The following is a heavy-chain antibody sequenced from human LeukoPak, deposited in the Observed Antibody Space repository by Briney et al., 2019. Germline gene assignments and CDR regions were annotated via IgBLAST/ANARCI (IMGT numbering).Heavy chain of an antibody. CDR1: GFTFSNAW. J-gene: IGHJ6*02. Sequence: PRGSLRLSCAASGFTFSNAWMSWVRQAPGKGLEWVGRIKSKTDGGTTDYAAPVKGRFTISRDDSKNTLYLQMNSLKTEDTAVYYCTTDSRDFDYYGMDVWGQGTTVTVSS. CDR3: TTDSRDFDYYGMDV. V-gene: IGHV3-15*01. CDR2: IKSKTDGGTT.